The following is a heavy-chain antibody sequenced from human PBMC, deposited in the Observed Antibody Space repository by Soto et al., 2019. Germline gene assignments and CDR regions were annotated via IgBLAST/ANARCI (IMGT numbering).Heavy chain of an antibody. Sequence: QVQLQESGPGLVKPSGTLSLTCAVSSGSISTSNWWIWVRQPPGKEPEWIGEVYHSGSTNYNPSLKSRLTMSVGKSKNHFSLNLSSVTAADTAVYFCARQMTGTTAFDYWGQGTLVTVSS. CDR3: ARQMTGTTAFDY. D-gene: IGHD1-7*01. CDR1: SGSISTSNW. CDR2: VYHSGST. V-gene: IGHV4-4*02. J-gene: IGHJ4*02.